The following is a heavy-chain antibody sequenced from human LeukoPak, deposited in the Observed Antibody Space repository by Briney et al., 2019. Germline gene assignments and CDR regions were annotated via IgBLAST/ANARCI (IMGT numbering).Heavy chain of an antibody. CDR2: IHYSGIT. D-gene: IGHD2-21*01. Sequence: SETLSLTCTVSGGSISSTSYYWGWIRQPPGTGLESIAVIHYSGITYYNPSLRSRVTISIDTSKNQFSLKLRSVTAADTAVYYCASAYCDTGICYTGSFDRWGQGTLVTVSS. V-gene: IGHV4-39*01. J-gene: IGHJ5*02. CDR3: ASAYCDTGICYTGSFDR. CDR1: GGSISSTSYY.